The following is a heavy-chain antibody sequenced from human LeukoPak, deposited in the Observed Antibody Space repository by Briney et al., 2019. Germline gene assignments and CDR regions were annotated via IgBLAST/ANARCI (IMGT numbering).Heavy chain of an antibody. CDR3: AAMTTAAANAFFY. J-gene: IGHJ4*02. CDR2: ISGDGGST. D-gene: IGHD2-2*01. Sequence: GGSLRLSCEVSGLTLRSFAMGWVRQPAGKGLEWVAAISGDGGSTEYADSLKGRFTISRDNSKNTVYLQMNSLRAGDTALYYCAAMTTAAANAFFYWGRGTVVTVSA. V-gene: IGHV3-23*01. CDR1: GLTLRSFA.